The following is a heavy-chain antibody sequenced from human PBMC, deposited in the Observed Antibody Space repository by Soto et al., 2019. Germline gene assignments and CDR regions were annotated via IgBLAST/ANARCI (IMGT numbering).Heavy chain of an antibody. V-gene: IGHV5-51*01. Sequence: GESLKISCKGSGYSFTSYWIGWVRQMPGKGLEWIGIIYPGDSDTRYSPSFQGQVTISADKSISTAYLQWSSLKASDTAMYYCAMPSREGYCSSTSCYYYYGMDVWGQGTTVTVSS. CDR3: AMPSREGYCSSTSCYYYYGMDV. D-gene: IGHD2-2*01. CDR1: GYSFTSYW. CDR2: IYPGDSDT. J-gene: IGHJ6*02.